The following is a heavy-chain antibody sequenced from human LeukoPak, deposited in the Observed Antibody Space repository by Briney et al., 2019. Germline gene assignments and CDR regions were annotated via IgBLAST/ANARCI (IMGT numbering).Heavy chain of an antibody. J-gene: IGHJ4*02. Sequence: GGSLRLSCAASGFTFSRAWMSWLRQAPGKGLEWVANIKEDGSEDYYGDSVKGRFTISRDNSKNTLYLQMNSLRVEDTAVYYCARDIGGFYRGYGDSWGQGTLVTVSS. D-gene: IGHD5-12*01. CDR1: GFTFSRAW. V-gene: IGHV3-7*01. CDR2: IKEDGSED. CDR3: ARDIGGFYRGYGDS.